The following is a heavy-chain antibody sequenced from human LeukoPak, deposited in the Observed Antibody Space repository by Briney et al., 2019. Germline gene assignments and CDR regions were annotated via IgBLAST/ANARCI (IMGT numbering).Heavy chain of an antibody. D-gene: IGHD6-19*01. CDR2: INPTNGDT. CDR1: GYTFSEYY. Sequence: ASVKVSCKASGYTFSEYYIHWVRQAPGQGLEWMAWINPTNGDTNYAQKFQDRVTMTRDTSISTAYMELTRLIPDDTAVDYCARVGSSGWYVHPTLDYWGQGTLVTVSS. J-gene: IGHJ4*02. V-gene: IGHV1-2*02. CDR3: ARVGSSGWYVHPTLDY.